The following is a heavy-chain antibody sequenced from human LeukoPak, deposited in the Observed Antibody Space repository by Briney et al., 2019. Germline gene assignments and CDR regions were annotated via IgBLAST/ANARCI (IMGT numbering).Heavy chain of an antibody. CDR3: AREGRRSDSPHGYYYYYMDV. CDR2: INTNTGNP. J-gene: IGHJ6*03. Sequence: ASVKVSCKASGYTFTTYAMNWVRQAPGQGLEWMGWINTNTGNPTYAQGFTGRFVFSLDTSVSTAYLQISSLKAEDTAVYYCAREGRRSDSPHGYYYYYMDVWGKGTTVTISS. D-gene: IGHD4-17*01. CDR1: GYTFTTYA. V-gene: IGHV7-4-1*02.